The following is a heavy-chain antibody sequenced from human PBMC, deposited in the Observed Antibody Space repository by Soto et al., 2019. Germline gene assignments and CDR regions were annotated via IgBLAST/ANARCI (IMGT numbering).Heavy chain of an antibody. CDR3: ATLAAAASSSTCDY. Sequence: PSETLSLTCAVYGGSFSGYYWSWIRQPPGKGLEWIGEINHSGSTNYNPSLKSRVTISVDTSKNQFSLKLSSVTAADTAVYYCATLAAAASSSTCDYWGQVTLVTVS. V-gene: IGHV4-34*01. CDR1: GGSFSGYY. D-gene: IGHD6-13*01. J-gene: IGHJ4*02. CDR2: INHSGST.